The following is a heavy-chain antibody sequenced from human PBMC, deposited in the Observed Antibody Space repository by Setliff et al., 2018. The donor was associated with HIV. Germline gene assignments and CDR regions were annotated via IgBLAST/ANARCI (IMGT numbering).Heavy chain of an antibody. J-gene: IGHJ5*02. CDR1: GGSFSNYY. D-gene: IGHD3-22*01. V-gene: IGHV4-39*01. Sequence: PSETLSLTCAVYGGSFSNYYWSWIRQPPGKGLEWIGSIYYSGSTYYNPSLKSRVTISVDTSKNQFSLKLSSVTAADAAMYYCASRVYYYDSSGYLREEGFDPWGQGTLVTVSS. CDR3: ASRVYYYDSSGYLREEGFDP. CDR2: IYYSGST.